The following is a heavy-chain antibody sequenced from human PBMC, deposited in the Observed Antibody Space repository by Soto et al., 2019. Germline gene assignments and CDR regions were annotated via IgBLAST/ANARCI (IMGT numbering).Heavy chain of an antibody. J-gene: IGHJ4*02. D-gene: IGHD6-19*01. CDR2: ISSGSTYI. CDR3: ARLPVAGTGADY. Sequence: PGGSLRLSCVASGFIFSRYNLKWVRQAPGKGLEWDSSISSGSTYIDYADSVKGRFTISRDNAKSSLYLQMNSLRAEDTAVYYCARLPVAGTGADYWGQGTLVTVSS. CDR1: GFIFSRYN. V-gene: IGHV3-21*01.